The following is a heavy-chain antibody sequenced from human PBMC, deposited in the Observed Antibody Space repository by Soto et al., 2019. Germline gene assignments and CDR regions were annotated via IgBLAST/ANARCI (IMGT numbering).Heavy chain of an antibody. V-gene: IGHV1-46*01. CDR1: GYTFTSYY. Sequence: GASVKVSCKASGYTFTSYYMHWVRQAPGQGLEWMGIINPSGGSTSYAQKFQDRATMTRDTSTSTLYMKLTSLRSDDTAVYYCARVRQLVLGWFDPWGQGTLVTVSS. D-gene: IGHD6-6*01. J-gene: IGHJ5*02. CDR3: ARVRQLVLGWFDP. CDR2: INPSGGST.